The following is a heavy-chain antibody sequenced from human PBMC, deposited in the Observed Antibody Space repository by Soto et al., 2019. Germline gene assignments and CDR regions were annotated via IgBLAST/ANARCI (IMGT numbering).Heavy chain of an antibody. D-gene: IGHD3-10*01. Sequence: QVQLVQSGAEVKKPGASVKVSCKASGYTFTSYGISWVRQAPGQGLEWMGWISAYNGNTNYAQKLQGRVTMTTDTSTSTDYMELRSLRSDDTAVYYCASSYYGSGTPYYYGMDVWGQGTTVTVSS. CDR2: ISAYNGNT. J-gene: IGHJ6*02. CDR1: GYTFTSYG. V-gene: IGHV1-18*01. CDR3: ASSYYGSGTPYYYGMDV.